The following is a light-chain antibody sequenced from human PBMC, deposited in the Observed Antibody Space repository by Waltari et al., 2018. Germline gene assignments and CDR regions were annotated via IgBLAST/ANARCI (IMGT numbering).Light chain of an antibody. CDR2: RNN. Sequence: QSVLTQPPSASGTPGQRVTISCSGTTSNIRRNYLYWYQQFPGTAPKLLVYRNNERPSGVPDRISGSKSGTSASLAISGLRSEDEADYYCATWDGSLTAWVFGGGTKVTVL. CDR1: TSNIRRNY. CDR3: ATWDGSLTAWV. V-gene: IGLV1-47*01. J-gene: IGLJ3*02.